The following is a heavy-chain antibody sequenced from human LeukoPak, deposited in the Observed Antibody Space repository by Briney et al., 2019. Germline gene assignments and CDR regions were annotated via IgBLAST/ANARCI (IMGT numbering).Heavy chain of an antibody. Sequence: ASVKVSCKASGYTFTGYYMHWVRQAPGQGLEWMGWINPNSGGTNYAQKFQGRVTMTRDTSISTAYMELSRLRSDDTAVYYCARAGPYSSSWDPDFDYWGQGTLVTVSS. V-gene: IGHV1-2*02. CDR1: GYTFTGYY. CDR3: ARAGPYSSSWDPDFDY. J-gene: IGHJ4*02. CDR2: INPNSGGT. D-gene: IGHD6-13*01.